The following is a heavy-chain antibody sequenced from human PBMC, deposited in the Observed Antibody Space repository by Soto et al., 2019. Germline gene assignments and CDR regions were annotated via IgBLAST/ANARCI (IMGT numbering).Heavy chain of an antibody. CDR2: VNPSGGHT. Sequence: QVQLMQSGAEVKKPGASVKVSCKASGDTFTDYYIHWVRQAPGQGLEWMGTVNPSGGHTTYAQHCLGRVTMTWDTSTSTRYMELTSLTSDDTAIYYCARGGHVVVVTAALDYWGQGTLVTVSS. CDR1: GDTFTDYY. CDR3: ARGGHVVVVTAALDY. D-gene: IGHD2-21*02. J-gene: IGHJ4*02. V-gene: IGHV1-46*01.